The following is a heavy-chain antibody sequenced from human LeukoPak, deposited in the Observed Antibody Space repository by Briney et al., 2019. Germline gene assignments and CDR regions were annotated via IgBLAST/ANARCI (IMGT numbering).Heavy chain of an antibody. J-gene: IGHJ5*02. CDR2: IYYSGST. CDR1: GGSISSYY. V-gene: IGHV4-59*01. CDR3: ARETSSSWFSTHNFDP. D-gene: IGHD6-13*01. Sequence: SETLSLTCTVSGGSISSYYWSWIRQPPGKGLEWIGYIYYSGSTNYNPSLKSRVTISVDTSKNQFSLKLSSVTAADTAVYYCARETSSSWFSTHNFDPWGQGTLVTVSS.